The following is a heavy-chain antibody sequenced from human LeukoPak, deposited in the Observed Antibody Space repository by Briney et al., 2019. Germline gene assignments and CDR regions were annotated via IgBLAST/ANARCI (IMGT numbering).Heavy chain of an antibody. V-gene: IGHV4-4*07. J-gene: IGHJ5*02. CDR2: IYTSGST. CDR1: GGSISSYY. Sequence: SETLSLTXTVSGGSISSYYWSWIWQPAGKGLEWIGRIYTSGSTNYNPSLKSRVTMSVDTSKNQFSLKLSSVTAADTAVYYCARTGGQAARRWFDPWGQGTLVTVSS. CDR3: ARTGGQAARRWFDP. D-gene: IGHD2-8*02.